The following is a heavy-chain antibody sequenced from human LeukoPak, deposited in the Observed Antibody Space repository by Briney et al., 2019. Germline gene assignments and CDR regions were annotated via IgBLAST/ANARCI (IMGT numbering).Heavy chain of an antibody. Sequence: SETLSLTCIVSGASVITDDYYWGWVRQPPGKGLEWLGSTYRIPPLKSRVTISVDTSKNQFSLKLSSVTAADTAVYYCARDSIVGVGYWGQGTLVTVSS. CDR3: ARDSIVGVGY. J-gene: IGHJ4*02. CDR1: GASVITDDYY. CDR2: T. V-gene: IGHV4-39*07. D-gene: IGHD1-26*01.